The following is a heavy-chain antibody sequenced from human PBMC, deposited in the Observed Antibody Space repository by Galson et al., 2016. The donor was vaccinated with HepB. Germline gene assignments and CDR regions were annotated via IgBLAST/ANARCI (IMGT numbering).Heavy chain of an antibody. V-gene: IGHV4-4*02. CDR1: GGSISSSHW. J-gene: IGHJ4*02. CDR3: ARQDLWSIEY. CDR2: IYPSEST. D-gene: IGHD2-21*01. Sequence: SETLSLTCAVSGGSISSSHWWSWVRQPPGKGLEWIGEIYPSESTNYSPSLGGRVSISLDKSENHFSLMMTSVTAADTAVYYCARQDLWSIEYWGQGTLVTVSS.